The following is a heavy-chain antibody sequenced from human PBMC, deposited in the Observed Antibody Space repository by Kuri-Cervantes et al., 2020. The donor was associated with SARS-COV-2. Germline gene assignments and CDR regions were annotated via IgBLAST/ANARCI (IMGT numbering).Heavy chain of an antibody. CDR2: SKAGNGNT. CDR3: ARDAFDSSGYQLVDY. V-gene: IGHV1-3*02. CDR1: GYTFTSYA. D-gene: IGHD3-22*01. Sequence: ASVKVSCNASGYTFTSYAMHWLRQAPGQRLEWMGWSKAGNGNTKYSQEFQGRVTITRDTSTSTAYMEMRRLRSDDAAVYYCARDAFDSSGYQLVDYWGQGTLVTVSS. J-gene: IGHJ4*02.